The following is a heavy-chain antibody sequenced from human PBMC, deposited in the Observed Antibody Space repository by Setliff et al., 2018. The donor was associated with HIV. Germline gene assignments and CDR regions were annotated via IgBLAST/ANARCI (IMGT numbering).Heavy chain of an antibody. CDR2: ISSNIINI. D-gene: IGHD1-1*01. CDR1: GFTLSTYT. J-gene: IGHJ5*02. Sequence: PGGSLRLSCAASGFTLSTYTMNWVRQAPGKGLEWISSISSNIINIYYADSVRGRFTISRDNAKNSLYLQMNSLRVEDTAVYYCARTSTTTGTTLNWFDPWGQGTLVTVSS. CDR3: ARTSTTTGTTLNWFDP. V-gene: IGHV3-21*01.